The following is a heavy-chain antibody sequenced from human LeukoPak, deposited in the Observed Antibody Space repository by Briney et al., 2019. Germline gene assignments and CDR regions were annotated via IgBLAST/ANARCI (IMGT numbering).Heavy chain of an antibody. CDR3: ASPHPSGSYYPGAFDI. J-gene: IGHJ3*02. CDR2: IYYSGST. Sequence: SETLSLTCTVSGGSISSSSYYWGWIRQPPGKGLEWIGSIYYSGSTYYNPSLKSRVTISVDTSKNQFSLKLSSVTAADTAVYYCASPHPSGSYYPGAFDIWGQGTMVTASS. V-gene: IGHV4-39*01. CDR1: GGSISSSSYY. D-gene: IGHD1-26*01.